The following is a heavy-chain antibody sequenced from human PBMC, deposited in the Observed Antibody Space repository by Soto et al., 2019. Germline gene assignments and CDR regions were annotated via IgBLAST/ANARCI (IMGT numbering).Heavy chain of an antibody. V-gene: IGHV3-30*18. CDR2: ISYDGSNK. CDR1: GFPFNSCC. J-gene: IGHJ3*02. D-gene: IGHD3-22*01. CDR3: AKDLLFYDSSGYPSAFDI. Sequence: PGGSLSTSRATIGFPFNSCCMHWVPQAPGLGLEWVAVISYDGSNKYYADSVKGRFTISRDNSKNTLYLQMNSLRAEDTAVYYCAKDLLFYDSSGYPSAFDIWGQGTMVT.